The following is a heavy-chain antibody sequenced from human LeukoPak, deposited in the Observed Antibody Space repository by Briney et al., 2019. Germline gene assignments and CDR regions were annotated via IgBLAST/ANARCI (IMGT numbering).Heavy chain of an antibody. V-gene: IGHV3-23*01. J-gene: IGHJ4*02. Sequence: GGSLRLSCAASGFTFSSYAMSWVRQAPGKGLEWVSAISGSGGSTYYADSVKGRFTISRDNSKNTLYLQMNSLRAEDTAVYYCAKPQYYYDSSGYPLGYWGQGTLVTVSS. CDR2: ISGSGGST. CDR1: GFTFSSYA. D-gene: IGHD3-22*01. CDR3: AKPQYYYDSSGYPLGY.